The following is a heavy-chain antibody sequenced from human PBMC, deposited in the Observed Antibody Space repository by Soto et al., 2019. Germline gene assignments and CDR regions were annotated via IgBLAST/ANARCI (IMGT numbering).Heavy chain of an antibody. CDR3: AKSGGYSGYDIDC. Sequence: QVQLVESGGGVVQPGRSLRLSCAASGFTFSSYGMHWVRQAPGKGLEWVAVISYDGSNKYYADSVKGRFTISRDNSKNTLYRQMNSLRGEDTAVYYCAKSGGYSGYDIDCWGQGTLVTVSS. J-gene: IGHJ4*02. CDR2: ISYDGSNK. D-gene: IGHD5-12*01. CDR1: GFTFSSYG. V-gene: IGHV3-30*18.